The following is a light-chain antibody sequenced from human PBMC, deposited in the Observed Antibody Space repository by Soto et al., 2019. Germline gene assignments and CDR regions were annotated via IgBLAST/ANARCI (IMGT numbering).Light chain of an antibody. Sequence: DIVMTQSPDSLAVSLGERATINCRSSQSVLSTSNNKNYLAWYQQKPGQPPKLLFYWASTRESGVPDRFRGRGSGTDFALTISSLQAEDVAVYYCQQCYSTPYTFGQGTKLEIK. J-gene: IGKJ2*01. V-gene: IGKV4-1*01. CDR2: WAS. CDR3: QQCYSTPYT. CDR1: QSVLSTSNNKNY.